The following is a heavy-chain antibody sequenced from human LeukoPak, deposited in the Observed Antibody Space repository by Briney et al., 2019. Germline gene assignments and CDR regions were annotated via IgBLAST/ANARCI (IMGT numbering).Heavy chain of an antibody. D-gene: IGHD1-26*01. CDR3: VRGGSPPTSTWSLDE. J-gene: IGHJ4*02. V-gene: IGHV3-30*03. CDR1: GFTFSNFG. Sequence: GGSLRLSCVASGFTFSNFGVHWVRQAPGKGLEWVAVISYNGHYEYYGESEKGRFTISRDNSKNTVSLQMDNLRIEDTAVYYCVRGGSPPTSTWSLDEWGQGTLVSVSS. CDR2: ISYNGHYE.